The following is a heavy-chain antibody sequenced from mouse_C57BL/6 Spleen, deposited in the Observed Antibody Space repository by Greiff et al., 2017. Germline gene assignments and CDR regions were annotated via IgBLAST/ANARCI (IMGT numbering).Heavy chain of an antibody. CDR3: ARSSLYVMDY. CDR2: ISYDGSN. Sequence: EVQLQESGPGLVKPSQSLSLTCSVTGYSITSGYYWNWIRQFPGNKLEWMGYISYDGSNNYNPSLKNRISITRDTSKNQFFLKLNSVTTEDTATYYCARSSLYVMDYCGLGKSVTASS. D-gene: IGHD1-1*01. J-gene: IGHJ4*01. V-gene: IGHV3-6*01. CDR1: GYSITSGYY.